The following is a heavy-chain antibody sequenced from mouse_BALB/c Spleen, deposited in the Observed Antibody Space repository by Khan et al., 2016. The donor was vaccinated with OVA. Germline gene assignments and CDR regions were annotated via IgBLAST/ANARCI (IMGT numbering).Heavy chain of an antibody. J-gene: IGHJ2*01. CDR1: GYTFTSYW. V-gene: IGHV1-7*01. CDR3: ARDRIDY. Sequence: QILLVQSGAELAKPGASVKMSCKASGYTFTSYWMHWIKQRPGQGLEWIGYINPTSGYTDYNQKFKDKATLTADKSSSTAYMQLSSLTSDDSAVYYCARDRIDYWGQGTALTVSS. CDR2: INPTSGYT.